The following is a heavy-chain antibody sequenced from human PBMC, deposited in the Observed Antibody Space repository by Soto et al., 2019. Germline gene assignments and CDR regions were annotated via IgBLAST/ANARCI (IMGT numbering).Heavy chain of an antibody. V-gene: IGHV3-23*01. CDR2: IRGSGGST. Sequence: EVPLLESGGGLVQPGGSLRLSCAASGFTFRSYAMSWVRQAPGKGLEWVSAIRGSGGSTYYADSVKGRLTISRDNSKNRLYIQMNILRDEDTAVYYCAYGYSRGWYEDYWGQGTPVTVSS. J-gene: IGHJ4*02. CDR1: GFTFRSYA. D-gene: IGHD6-19*01. CDR3: AYGYSRGWYEDY.